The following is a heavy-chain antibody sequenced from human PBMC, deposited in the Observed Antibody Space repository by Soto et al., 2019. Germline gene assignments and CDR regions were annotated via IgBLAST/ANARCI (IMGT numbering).Heavy chain of an antibody. CDR1: GGSISSSSYY. D-gene: IGHD3-10*01. CDR3: RGSGSYLRLSWFDP. J-gene: IGHJ5*02. V-gene: IGHV4-39*01. Sequence: SETLSLTCTVSGGSISSSSYYWGWIRQPPGKGLEWIGSIYYSGSTYYNPSLKSRVTISVDTSKNQFSLKLSSVTAADTAVYWLRGSGSYLRLSWFDPWGQGTLVT. CDR2: IYYSGST.